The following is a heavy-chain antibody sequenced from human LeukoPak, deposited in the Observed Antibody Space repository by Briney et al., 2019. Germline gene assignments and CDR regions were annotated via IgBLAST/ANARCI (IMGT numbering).Heavy chain of an antibody. D-gene: IGHD2-2*01. J-gene: IGHJ4*02. CDR3: AKDSYRTIVVVPAAIWDY. V-gene: IGHV3-23*01. Sequence: QPGGSLRLSCAASGFTFSSYAMSWVRQAPGKGLEWVSVISGSGGSTYYADSVKGRFTISRDNSKNTLYLQMNSLRAEDTAVYYCAKDSYRTIVVVPAAIWDYWGQGTLVTVSS. CDR2: ISGSGGST. CDR1: GFTFSSYA.